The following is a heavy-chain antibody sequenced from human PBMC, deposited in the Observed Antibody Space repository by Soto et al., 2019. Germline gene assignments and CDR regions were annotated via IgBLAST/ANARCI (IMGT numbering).Heavy chain of an antibody. CDR3: ARDRRYYASRAAFDI. D-gene: IGHD3-22*01. J-gene: IGHJ3*02. CDR2: IWDDGSNK. V-gene: IGHV3-33*01. Sequence: GGSLRLSCAASGFTFSSYGMHWVRQAPGRGLEWVAVIWDDGSNKYYADSVKGRFTISRDNSKNTLYLQMNSLRAEDTAVYHCARDRRYYASRAAFDIWGQGTMVTVSS. CDR1: GFTFSSYG.